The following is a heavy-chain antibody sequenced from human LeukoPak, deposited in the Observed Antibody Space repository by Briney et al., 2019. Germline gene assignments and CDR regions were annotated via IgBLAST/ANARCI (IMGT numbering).Heavy chain of an antibody. J-gene: IGHJ4*02. CDR3: AREYFWSGYYDY. Sequence: PSETLSLTCAVYGGSFSGYYWSWIRQPPGKGLEWIGEINHSGSTNYNPSLKSRVTISVDTSKNQFSLKLSSVTAADTAVYYCAREYFWSGYYDYWGQGTLVTVSS. CDR1: GGSFSGYY. V-gene: IGHV4-34*01. D-gene: IGHD3-3*01. CDR2: INHSGST.